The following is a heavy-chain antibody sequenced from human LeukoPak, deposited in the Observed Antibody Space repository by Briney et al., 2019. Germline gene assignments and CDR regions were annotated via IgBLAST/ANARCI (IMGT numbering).Heavy chain of an antibody. CDR3: ARAETNNWGLSTGYMDV. V-gene: IGHV1-18*01. D-gene: IGHD7-27*01. CDR2: ISAYHGNT. Sequence: ASVKVSCKASGYTFTSYDISWVRQAPGQGLEWMGWISAYHGNTNYAQKLQGRVTITTDESTSTAYMELSSLRSEDTAVYYCARAETNNWGLSTGYMDVWGKGTTVTVSS. J-gene: IGHJ6*03. CDR1: GYTFTSYD.